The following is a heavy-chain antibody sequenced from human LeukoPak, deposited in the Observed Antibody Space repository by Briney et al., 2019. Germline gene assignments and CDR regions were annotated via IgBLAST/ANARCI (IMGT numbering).Heavy chain of an antibody. CDR3: ARAGYCSSTSCYSLGWFDP. CDR2: INSDGSST. D-gene: IGHD2-2*02. Sequence: GGTLTLSCTASGFTFSSYWLHWVRQAPGKALVWVSRINSDGSSTSYADSVKGRFTNSRDNAKNTLYLQMNSLRAEDTAVYYCARAGYCSSTSCYSLGWFDPWGQGTLVTVSS. CDR1: GFTFSSYW. V-gene: IGHV3-74*01. J-gene: IGHJ5*02.